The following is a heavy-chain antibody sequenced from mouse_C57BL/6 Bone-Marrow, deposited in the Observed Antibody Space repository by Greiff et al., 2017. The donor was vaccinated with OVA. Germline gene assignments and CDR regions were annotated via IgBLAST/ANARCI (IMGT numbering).Heavy chain of an antibody. CDR2: ISSGGDYI. J-gene: IGHJ3*01. D-gene: IGHD2-4*01. CDR1: GFTFGSYA. V-gene: IGHV5-9-1*02. Sequence: EVMLVESGEGLVKPGGSLKLSCAASGFTFGSYAMSWVRQTPEKRLEWVAYISSGGDYIYYADTVKGRFTISRDNARNTLYLQMSSLKSEDTAMYYCTLYYDYLFAYWGQGTLVTVSA. CDR3: TLYYDYLFAY.